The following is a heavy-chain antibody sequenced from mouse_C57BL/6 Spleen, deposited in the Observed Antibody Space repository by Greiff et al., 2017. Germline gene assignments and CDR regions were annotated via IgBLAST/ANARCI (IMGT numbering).Heavy chain of an antibody. Sequence: QVQLQQPGAELVRPGSSVKLSCKASGYTFTSYWMHWVKQRPIQGLEWIGNIDPSDSETHYNQKFKDKATLTVDKSSSTAYMQLSSLTSRGSAVYYCAVWLGRSGKFAYWGQGTMLTVSA. V-gene: IGHV1-52*01. D-gene: IGHD2-2*01. CDR1: GYTFTSYW. J-gene: IGHJ2*01. CDR2: IDPSDSET. CDR3: AVWLGRSGKFAY.